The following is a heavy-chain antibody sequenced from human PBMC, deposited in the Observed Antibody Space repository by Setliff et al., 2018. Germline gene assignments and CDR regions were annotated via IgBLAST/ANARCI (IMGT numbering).Heavy chain of an antibody. CDR2: ISYTGGT. D-gene: IGHD2-21*02. Sequence: SETLSLTCTVSGGSIRSGDYYWSWIRQPPGKGLEWIGFISYTGGTNYNPSLKSRVTISVDTSKNQFSLKLSSVTAADTAVYYCASLMTVSDYWGQGTLVTVSS. CDR3: ASLMTVSDY. V-gene: IGHV4-30-4*08. J-gene: IGHJ4*02. CDR1: GGSIRSGDYY.